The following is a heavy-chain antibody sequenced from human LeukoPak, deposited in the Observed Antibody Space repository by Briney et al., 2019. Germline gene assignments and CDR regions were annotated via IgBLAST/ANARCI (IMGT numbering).Heavy chain of an antibody. J-gene: IGHJ4*02. CDR3: ATSYGPLDY. V-gene: IGHV4-34*01. Sequence: PSETLSLACAVYGGSFSGYYWSWIRQPPGKGLEWIGEINHSGSTNYNPSLKSRVTISIDTSKNQFSLKLSSVTAADTAVYYCATSYGPLDYWDQGTLVTVSS. CDR1: GGSFSGYY. CDR2: INHSGST. D-gene: IGHD1-26*01.